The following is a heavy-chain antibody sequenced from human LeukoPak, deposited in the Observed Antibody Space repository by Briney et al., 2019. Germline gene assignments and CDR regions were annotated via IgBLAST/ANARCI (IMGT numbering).Heavy chain of an antibody. V-gene: IGHV3-21*01. CDR2: ISSSSSYI. CDR1: GLTFSSYS. CDR3: AREAVAVAALDY. Sequence: GGSLRLSCAASGLTFSSYSMNWVRQAPGKGLEWVSSISSSSSYIYYADSVKGRFTISRDNAKNSLYLQMNSLRAEDTAVYYCAREAVAVAALDYWGQGTLVTVSS. J-gene: IGHJ4*02. D-gene: IGHD6-19*01.